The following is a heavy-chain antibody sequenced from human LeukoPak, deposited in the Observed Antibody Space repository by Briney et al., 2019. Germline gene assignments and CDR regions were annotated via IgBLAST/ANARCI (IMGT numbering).Heavy chain of an antibody. V-gene: IGHV3-23*01. CDR1: GFTFSSYA. D-gene: IGHD2-2*02. CDR3: AKSHTHPTLDY. J-gene: IGHJ4*02. CDR2: ISGSGGST. Sequence: GGSLRLSCAASGFTFSSYAMSWVRQAPGKGLEWASAISGSGGSTYYADSVKGRFTISRDNSKNTLCLQMNSLRAEDTAVYYCAKSHTHPTLDYWGQGTLVTVSS.